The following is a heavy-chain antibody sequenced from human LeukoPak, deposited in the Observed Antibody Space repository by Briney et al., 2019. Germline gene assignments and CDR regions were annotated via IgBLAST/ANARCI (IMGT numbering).Heavy chain of an antibody. V-gene: IGHV5-51*01. Sequence: GESLKISCKGSGYTFTSYWIGWVRQMPGKGLEWMGIIYPADSDTRYSPSFQGQVTISADKSISTAYVQWSSLKASDTAMYYCARLNYDRNGYRPDMFDYWGQGTLVTVSS. CDR3: ARLNYDRNGYRPDMFDY. CDR1: GYTFTSYW. D-gene: IGHD3-22*01. J-gene: IGHJ4*02. CDR2: IYPADSDT.